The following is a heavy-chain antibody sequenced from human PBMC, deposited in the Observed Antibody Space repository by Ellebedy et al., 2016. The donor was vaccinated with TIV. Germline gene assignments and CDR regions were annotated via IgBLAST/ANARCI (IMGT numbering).Heavy chain of an antibody. Sequence: SGPTLVKPTQTLTLTCTFSGFSLSTSGVGVGWIRQPPGKALEWLALIYWNDDKRYSPSLKSRLTITKDTSKNQVVLTMTNMDPVDTATYYCAHSRIQLWLGHIRRNWFDPWGQGTLVTVSS. CDR2: IYWNDDK. J-gene: IGHJ5*02. D-gene: IGHD5-18*01. CDR1: GFSLSTSGVG. V-gene: IGHV2-5*01. CDR3: AHSRIQLWLGHIRRNWFDP.